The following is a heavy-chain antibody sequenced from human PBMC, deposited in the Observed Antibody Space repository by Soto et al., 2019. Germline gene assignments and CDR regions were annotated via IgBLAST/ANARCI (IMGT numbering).Heavy chain of an antibody. Sequence: GGSLRLSCAASGFTFSSYGMHWVRQAPGKGLEWVAVIWYDGSNKYYADSVKGRFTISRDNSKNTLYLQMNSLRAEDTAVCYCARDPIAAAGTCDYWGQGTLVTVSS. CDR3: ARDPIAAAGTCDY. CDR2: IWYDGSNK. V-gene: IGHV3-33*01. D-gene: IGHD6-13*01. J-gene: IGHJ4*02. CDR1: GFTFSSYG.